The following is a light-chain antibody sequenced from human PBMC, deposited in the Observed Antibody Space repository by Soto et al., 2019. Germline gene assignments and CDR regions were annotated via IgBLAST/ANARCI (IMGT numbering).Light chain of an antibody. Sequence: QSALTQPRSVSGSPGQSVAISCTGTSNDVGNYNYVSWYQQYPDKAPKLLIYDVNKRPSGVPGRFSGSKSGDTASLTVSRLQAEDEAFYYCCSYAGSYLWLFGGGTKLTVL. J-gene: IGLJ3*02. V-gene: IGLV2-11*01. CDR2: DVN. CDR1: SNDVGNYNY. CDR3: CSYAGSYLWL.